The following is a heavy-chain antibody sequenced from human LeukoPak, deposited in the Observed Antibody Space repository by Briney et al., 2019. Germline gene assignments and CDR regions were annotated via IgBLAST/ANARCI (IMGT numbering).Heavy chain of an antibody. CDR1: GYTFTSYG. J-gene: IGHJ4*02. V-gene: IGHV1-18*01. Sequence: ASVKVSCKASGYTFTSYGISWVRQAPGQGLEWMGWISAYNGNTNYAQKFQGRVTITADESTSTAYMELSSLRSEDTAVYYCAREGVQQLVYGYWGQGTLVTVSS. D-gene: IGHD6-13*01. CDR3: AREGVQQLVYGY. CDR2: ISAYNGNT.